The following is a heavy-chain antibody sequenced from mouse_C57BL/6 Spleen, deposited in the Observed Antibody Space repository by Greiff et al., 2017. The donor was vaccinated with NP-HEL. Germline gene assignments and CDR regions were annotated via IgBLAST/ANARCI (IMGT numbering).Heavy chain of an antibody. CDR3: ARDHGNYGNFDY. CDR2: INYDGSST. J-gene: IGHJ2*01. Sequence: EVMLVESEGGLVQPGSSMKLSCTASGFTFSDYYMAWVRQVPEKGLEWVANINYDGSSTYYLDSLKSRFIISRDNAKNILYLQMSSLKSEDTATYYCARDHGNYGNFDYWGQGTTLTVSS. D-gene: IGHD2-1*01. V-gene: IGHV5-16*01. CDR1: GFTFSDYY.